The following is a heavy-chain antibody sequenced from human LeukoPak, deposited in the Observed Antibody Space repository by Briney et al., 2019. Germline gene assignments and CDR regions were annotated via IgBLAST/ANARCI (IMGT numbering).Heavy chain of an antibody. J-gene: IGHJ4*02. CDR2: ISNDGSRK. D-gene: IGHD3-3*01. Sequence: WIRQPPGKGLEWVAIISNDGSRKYYAHSVEGRFTISRDNSKNTLYLQMDSLRAEDTAVYYCARDRAWNYFDYWGQGTLVTVSS. V-gene: IGHV3-30*03. CDR3: ARDRAWNYFDY.